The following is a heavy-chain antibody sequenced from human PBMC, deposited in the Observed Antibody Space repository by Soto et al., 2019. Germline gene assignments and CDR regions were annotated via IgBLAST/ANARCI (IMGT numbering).Heavy chain of an antibody. CDR3: VKFRGQAYSYYYMDV. CDR2: SAGSGASR. V-gene: IGHV3-23*01. J-gene: IGHJ6*03. CDR1: GFNFGTYA. Sequence: EVQLLESGGGLVQPGGSLRLACAASGFNFGTYAMGWVRQAPGRGLEWVSSAGSGASRYYADSVRGRFTVSRDTSKSTLHLEMSSLRAEDTALYYCVKFRGQAYSYYYMDVWGKGTTVTVSS.